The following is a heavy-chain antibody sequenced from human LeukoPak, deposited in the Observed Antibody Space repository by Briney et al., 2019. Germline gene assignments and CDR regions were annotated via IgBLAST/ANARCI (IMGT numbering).Heavy chain of an antibody. J-gene: IGHJ4*02. D-gene: IGHD1-7*01. CDR2: IYTSGST. CDR1: GGSISSGSYY. CDR3: ARARDYDELPDY. V-gene: IGHV4-61*02. Sequence: PSQTLSLTCTVSGGSISSGSYYWSWNRQPAGKGLEWIGRIYTSGSTNYNPSLKSRVTISVDTSKNQFSLKLSSVTAADTAVYYCARARDYDELPDYWGQGTLVTVSS.